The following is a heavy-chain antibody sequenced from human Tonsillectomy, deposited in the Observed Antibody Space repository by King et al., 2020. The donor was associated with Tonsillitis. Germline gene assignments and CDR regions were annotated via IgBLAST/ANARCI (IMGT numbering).Heavy chain of an antibody. Sequence: VQLVESGGGVVQPWRSLRLSCAASGFTFSSYAMHWVRQAPGKGLEGVAVISYDGSNKYYADSVKGRFTISRDNSKNKLYLQMNSLRVEDTAVYYCAREGAYGDTGSYFDLWGRGTLVTVSS. V-gene: IGHV3-30*04. CDR3: AREGAYGDTGSYFDL. D-gene: IGHD4-17*01. J-gene: IGHJ2*01. CDR1: GFTFSSYA. CDR2: ISYDGSNK.